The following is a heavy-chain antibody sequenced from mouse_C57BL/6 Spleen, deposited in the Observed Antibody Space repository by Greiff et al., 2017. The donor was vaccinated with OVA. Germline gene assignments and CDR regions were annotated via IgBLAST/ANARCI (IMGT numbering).Heavy chain of an antibody. J-gene: IGHJ1*03. V-gene: IGHV5-12*01. CDR1: GFTFSDYY. CDR2: ISNGGGST. Sequence: EVQRVESGGGLVQPGGSLKLSCAASGFTFSDYYMYWVRQTPEKRLEWVAYISNGGGSTYYPDTVKGRFTISRDNAKNTLYLQMSRLKSEDTAMYYCARGRGYSDVWGTGTTVTVSS. CDR3: ARGRGYSDV.